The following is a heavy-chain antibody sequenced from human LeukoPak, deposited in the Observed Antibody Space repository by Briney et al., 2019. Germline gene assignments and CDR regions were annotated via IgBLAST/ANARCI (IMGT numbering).Heavy chain of an antibody. V-gene: IGHV4-59*01. J-gene: IGHJ4*02. CDR2: IYSSGST. D-gene: IGHD5-18*01. CDR1: GDSLSGYY. CDR3: ARGYSFALYYFDY. Sequence: SETLSLTCIVSGDSLSGYYWSWIRQPPGKGLEWIGYIYSSGSTSYNPSLKSRVTISVDTSENQFSLKLRSVTAADTAKYYCARGYSFALYYFDYWGQGPLVTVSS.